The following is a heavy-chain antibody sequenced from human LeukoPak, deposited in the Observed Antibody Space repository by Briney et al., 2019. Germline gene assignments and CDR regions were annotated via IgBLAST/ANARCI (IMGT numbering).Heavy chain of an antibody. V-gene: IGHV4-61*08. D-gene: IGHD1-26*01. J-gene: IGHJ3*02. Sequence: SETLSLTCTVSGGSISSGGYYWSWIRQHPGKGLEWIGYIYYSGSTNYNPSLKSRVTISVDTSKNQFSLKLSSVTTADTAVYYCARGYSFGGTFDIWGQGTMVTVSS. CDR1: GGSISSGGYY. CDR2: IYYSGST. CDR3: ARGYSFGGTFDI.